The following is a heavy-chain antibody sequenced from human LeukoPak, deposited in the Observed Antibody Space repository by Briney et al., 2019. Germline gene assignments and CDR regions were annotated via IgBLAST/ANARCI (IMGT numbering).Heavy chain of an antibody. Sequence: PGGSLRLSCAASGFTFSGYSMNWVRQAPGKGLEWVSSISSSSSYIYYADSVKGRFTISRDNAKNSLYLQMNSLRAEGTAVYYCSGSGSVDYWGQGTLVTVSS. J-gene: IGHJ4*02. D-gene: IGHD3-10*01. CDR1: GFTFSGYS. V-gene: IGHV3-21*01. CDR2: ISSSSSYI. CDR3: SGSGSVDY.